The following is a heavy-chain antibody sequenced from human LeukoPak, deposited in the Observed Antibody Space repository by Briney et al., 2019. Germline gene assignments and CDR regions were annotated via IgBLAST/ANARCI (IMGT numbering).Heavy chain of an antibody. Sequence: GGSLRLSCAASGFTFSNYAMSWVRQAPRKGLEWVSAITGSGGNTYYADSVKGRFTISRDNSKNTVFLQMNSLRAEDTAVYYCAKWGDYDVLTGYYVSDYWGQGTLVTVSS. D-gene: IGHD3-9*01. CDR2: ITGSGGNT. CDR3: AKWGDYDVLTGYYVSDY. J-gene: IGHJ4*02. V-gene: IGHV3-23*01. CDR1: GFTFSNYA.